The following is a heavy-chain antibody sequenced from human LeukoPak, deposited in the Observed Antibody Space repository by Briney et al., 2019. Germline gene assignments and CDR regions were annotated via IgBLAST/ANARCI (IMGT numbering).Heavy chain of an antibody. Sequence: KSGGSLRLSCAASGFTFSSYSMNWVRQAPGKGLEWVSSISSSSSYIYYADSVKGRFTISRDNAKNSLYLQMNSLRAEDTAVYYCARDVGGQVFDYWGQGTLVTVSS. CDR1: GFTFSSYS. D-gene: IGHD2-15*01. CDR2: ISSSSSYI. CDR3: ARDVGGQVFDY. V-gene: IGHV3-21*01. J-gene: IGHJ4*02.